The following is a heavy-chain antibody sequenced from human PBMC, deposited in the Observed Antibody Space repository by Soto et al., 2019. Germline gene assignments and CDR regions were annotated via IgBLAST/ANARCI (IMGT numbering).Heavy chain of an antibody. V-gene: IGHV1-18*01. CDR1: GYTFTSYG. CDR3: ARDLGQQLFDY. CDR2: ISAYNGNK. Sequence: QVQLVQSGAEVKKPGASVKVSCKASGYTFTSYGISCVRQAPGQGLEWMGWISAYNGNKKYAKKLQVRVSMTTDTSTSTAYMELRSLRSDDTAVYYCARDLGQQLFDYWGQGTMVTVSS. J-gene: IGHJ4*02. D-gene: IGHD6-13*01.